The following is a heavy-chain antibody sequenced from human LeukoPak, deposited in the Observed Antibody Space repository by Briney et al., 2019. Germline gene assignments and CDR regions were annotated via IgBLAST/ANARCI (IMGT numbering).Heavy chain of an antibody. CDR1: GYTFTSYD. CDR2: MNPNSGNT. CDR3: ARGARKYNWFDP. J-gene: IGHJ5*02. Sequence: ASVKVSCKASGYTFTSYDINWVRQAPGQGLEWMGWMNPNSGNTGYAQKFQGRVTITRNTSISTAYMELSSLRSEDTAVYYCARGARKYNWFDPWGQGTLVTVSS. V-gene: IGHV1-8*03.